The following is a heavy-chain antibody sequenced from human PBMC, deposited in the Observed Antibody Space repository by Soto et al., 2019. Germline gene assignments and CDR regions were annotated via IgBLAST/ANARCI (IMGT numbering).Heavy chain of an antibody. CDR2: IIHSGST. Sequence: SETLSLTCTVFGDSMSTKYWGRIRQPPGKGLEWIANIIHSGSTYYNPSLRSRVSISLDTSKNQFSLNLSSVTAADTAVYYCVKHGQWFLRNYWGQGTLVTVSS. D-gene: IGHD3-22*01. CDR3: VKHGQWFLRNY. V-gene: IGHV4-39*01. CDR1: GDSMSTKY. J-gene: IGHJ4*02.